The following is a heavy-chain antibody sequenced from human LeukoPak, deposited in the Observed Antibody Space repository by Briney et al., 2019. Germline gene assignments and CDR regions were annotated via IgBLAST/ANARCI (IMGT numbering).Heavy chain of an antibody. CDR3: ARGPYSYDSSGAFDI. J-gene: IGHJ3*02. CDR2: ISSSGST. Sequence: SQTLSLTCTVSGDSISSGDYYWSWIRQSAGKGLEWIGRISSSGSTNYNPSLKSRVTISVDTSKNQFSLKLSSVTAADTAVYFCARGPYSYDSSGAFDIWGQGTMVTVSS. V-gene: IGHV4-61*02. D-gene: IGHD3-22*01. CDR1: GDSISSGDYY.